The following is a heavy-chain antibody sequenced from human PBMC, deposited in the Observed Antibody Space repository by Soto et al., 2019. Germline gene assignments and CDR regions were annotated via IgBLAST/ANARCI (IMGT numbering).Heavy chain of an antibody. D-gene: IGHD5-12*01. Sequence: GASVKVSCKASGVTFSSYAMSWVRQAPGQGLEWMGGIIPIFGTAHYAQKFQGRVTITADVSTSKADMELSSLRSEDTAVYYCARGPPDSGYDYDYGGQGTLVQVSP. CDR2: IIPIFGTA. CDR1: GVTFSSYA. J-gene: IGHJ4*02. CDR3: ARGPPDSGYDYDY. V-gene: IGHV1-69*01.